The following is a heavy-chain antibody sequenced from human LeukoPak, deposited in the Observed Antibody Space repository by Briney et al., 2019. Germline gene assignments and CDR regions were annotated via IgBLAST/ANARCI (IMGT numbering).Heavy chain of an antibody. CDR2: IKQDGSDK. CDR3: ARKESNYVTHFDY. Sequence: GGSLRLSCAASGFTFSTYYMSWVRQAPGKGLEWVANIKQDGSDKSYVDSVKGRFTISRDNAKNSLYLQMNSLRAEDTAVYYCARKESNYVTHFDYWGQATLVTVSS. D-gene: IGHD4-11*01. V-gene: IGHV3-7*01. CDR1: GFTFSTYY. J-gene: IGHJ4*02.